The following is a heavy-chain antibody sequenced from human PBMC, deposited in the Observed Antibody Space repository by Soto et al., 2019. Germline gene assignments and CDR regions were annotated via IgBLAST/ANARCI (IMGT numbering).Heavy chain of an antibody. Sequence: SVKVSCKASGGTFSSYAISWVRQAPGQGLEWMGGIIPIFGTANYAQKFQGRVTITRDTSASTAYMELSSLRSEDTAVYYCARSLFHPYGDYVSYWFDPWGQGTLVTVSS. V-gene: IGHV1-69*05. D-gene: IGHD4-17*01. J-gene: IGHJ5*02. CDR3: ARSLFHPYGDYVSYWFDP. CDR2: IIPIFGTA. CDR1: GGTFSSYA.